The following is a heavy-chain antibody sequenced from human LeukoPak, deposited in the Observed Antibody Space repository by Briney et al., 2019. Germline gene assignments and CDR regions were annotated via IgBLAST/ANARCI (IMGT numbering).Heavy chain of an antibody. CDR1: GGSFSGYY. D-gene: IGHD3-9*01. J-gene: IGHJ5*02. CDR2: INHSGST. V-gene: IGHV4-34*01. Sequence: SETLSLTCAVYGGSFSGYYWSWIRQPPGKGLEWIGEINHSGSTNYNPSLKSRVTISVDTSKNQFSLKLSSVTAADTAVYYCARGKLRFFDPPNCFAPWAKGPLVTVSS. CDR3: ARGKLRFFDPPNCFAP.